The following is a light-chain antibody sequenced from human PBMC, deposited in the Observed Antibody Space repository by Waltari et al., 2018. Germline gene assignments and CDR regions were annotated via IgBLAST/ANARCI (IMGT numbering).Light chain of an antibody. J-gene: IGKJ1*01. V-gene: IGKV1-39*01. CDR3: QQSYTSPPT. CDR1: QFVSSY. CDR2: ATA. Sequence: DIQMTQSPSSLSASIGDRVTISCRASQFVSSYLNWFQQKPGKAPKLLIYATASLQSGVPSRFSGAGAGTDFTLTISSLQPDDFATYYCQQSYTSPPTFGQGTKLEIK.